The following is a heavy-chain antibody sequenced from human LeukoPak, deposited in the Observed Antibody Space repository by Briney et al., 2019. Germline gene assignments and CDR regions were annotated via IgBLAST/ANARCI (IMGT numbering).Heavy chain of an antibody. J-gene: IGHJ3*02. V-gene: IGHV5-51*01. CDR2: IYPGDSDT. CDR1: GYSFTSYW. CDR3: ARRGLDYGDYASHDAFDI. Sequence: PGESLKISCKGSGYSFTSYWIGWVRQMPGKGLEWMGIIYPGDSDTRYSPSFQGQVTISADKSISTAYLQWSSLKASDTAMYYCARRGLDYGDYASHDAFDIWGQGTMVTVSS. D-gene: IGHD4-17*01.